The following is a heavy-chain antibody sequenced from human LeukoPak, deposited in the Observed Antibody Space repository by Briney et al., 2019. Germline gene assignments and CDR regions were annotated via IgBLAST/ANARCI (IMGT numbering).Heavy chain of an antibody. CDR3: ARAGYCSGGNCYGSDY. D-gene: IGHD2-15*01. J-gene: IGHJ4*02. Sequence: GGSLSHSCAASGFTFSSYGMHWVRQAPGKGLDWVAAIWYDGSIQYYADSVKGRFTISRDNSKNTLYLQMDSLRAEDTAVYYCARAGYCSGGNCYGSDYWGQRALVSVSS. CDR1: GFTFSSYG. V-gene: IGHV3-33*01. CDR2: IWYDGSIQ.